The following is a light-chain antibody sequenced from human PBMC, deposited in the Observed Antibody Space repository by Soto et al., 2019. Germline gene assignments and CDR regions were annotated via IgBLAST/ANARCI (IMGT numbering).Light chain of an antibody. J-gene: IGLJ2*01. V-gene: IGLV2-14*01. CDR3: SSYTSSTTPA. Sequence: QSALTQPASVSGSPGQSITISCTGTSSDVGGYKYVSWYQQHPGKAPKLMIYEVSNRPSGVSHRFSGSKSGNTASLTISGLQAEDEADYYCSSYTSSTTPAFGGGTKVTVL. CDR2: EVS. CDR1: SSDVGGYKY.